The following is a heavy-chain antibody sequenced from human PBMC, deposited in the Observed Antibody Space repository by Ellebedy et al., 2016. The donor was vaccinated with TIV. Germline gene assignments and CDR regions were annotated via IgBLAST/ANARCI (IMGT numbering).Heavy chain of an antibody. CDR1: GFTFSNYG. V-gene: IGHV3-30*18. Sequence: GGSLRLSXAASGFTFSNYGMHWVRQAPGKGLEWVAVIAHDGSNEHYADSVGGRFTISRDNSRNTVYLHMNNLRLDDTARYSCAKDRGTGTYRNWFNPWGQGTLVTVSS. CDR3: AKDRGTGTYRNWFNP. J-gene: IGHJ5*02. D-gene: IGHD1-26*01. CDR2: IAHDGSNE.